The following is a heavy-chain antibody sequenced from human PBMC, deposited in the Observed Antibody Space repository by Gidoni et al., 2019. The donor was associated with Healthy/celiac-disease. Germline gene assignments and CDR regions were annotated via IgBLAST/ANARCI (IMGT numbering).Heavy chain of an antibody. CDR1: SISSGDYY. CDR2: IYYSGST. Sequence: SISSGDYYWSWIRQPPGKGLEWIGYIYYSGSTYYNPSLKSRVTISVDTSKNQFSLKLSSVTAAEPAVYYCARELRGWGSYAPVGYYMDVWGKGTTVTVSS. V-gene: IGHV4-30-4*01. CDR3: ARELRGWGSYAPVGYYMDV. D-gene: IGHD3-16*01. J-gene: IGHJ6*03.